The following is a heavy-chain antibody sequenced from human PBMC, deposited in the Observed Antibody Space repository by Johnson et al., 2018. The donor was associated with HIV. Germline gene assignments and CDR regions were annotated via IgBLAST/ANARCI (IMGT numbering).Heavy chain of an antibody. CDR2: ISSNGGST. Sequence: VQLVESGGGLVQPGGSLILSCAASGFTFSSYAMHWVRQAPGKGLEYVSAISSNGGSTYYAHSVKGRFTISRDNSKNTLYLQMGSLRAEYMAVYYCARKVVTADDAFDIWGQGTMVTVSS. J-gene: IGHJ3*02. CDR3: ARKVVTADDAFDI. CDR1: GFTFSSYA. D-gene: IGHD2-21*02. V-gene: IGHV3-64*01.